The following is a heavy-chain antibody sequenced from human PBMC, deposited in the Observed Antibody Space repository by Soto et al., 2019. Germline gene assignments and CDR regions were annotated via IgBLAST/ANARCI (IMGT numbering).Heavy chain of an antibody. Sequence: QITLKESGPTLVKPTQTLTLTCTFSGFSLSTSGVGVAWIRQPPGKALEWLALIYWDDDKRYRPSLETRLTIXXXTXXNQVVLTMTNMYSVDTATYYCAYLPCSGGSCSWFSYSGMDVWGQGTTVTVSS. V-gene: IGHV2-5*02. CDR3: AYLPCSGGSCSWFSYSGMDV. D-gene: IGHD2-15*01. CDR2: IYWDDDK. J-gene: IGHJ6*02. CDR1: GFSLSTSGVG.